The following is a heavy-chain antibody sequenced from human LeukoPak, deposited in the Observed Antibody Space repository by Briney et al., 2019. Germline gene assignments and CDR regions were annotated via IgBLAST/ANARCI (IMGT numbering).Heavy chain of an antibody. CDR3: ARYRTYYYFDY. D-gene: IGHD1-26*01. Sequence: GGSLRLSCAASGFTFSDYWMTWVRQAPGEGLEWVATIKKDGSEKYYVDSVKGRFTISRDNAKNSLYLQMNSLRAEDTAVYYCARYRTYYYFDYWGQGTLVTVSS. J-gene: IGHJ4*02. CDR1: GFTFSDYW. CDR2: IKKDGSEK. V-gene: IGHV3-7*01.